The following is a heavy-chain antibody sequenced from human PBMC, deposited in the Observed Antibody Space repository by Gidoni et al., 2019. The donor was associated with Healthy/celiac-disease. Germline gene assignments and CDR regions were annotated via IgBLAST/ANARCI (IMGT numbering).Heavy chain of an antibody. CDR3: ARDRRGYFDY. V-gene: IGHV3-33*01. CDR1: GLTCSSYG. J-gene: IGHJ4*02. Sequence: QVPLVESGGGLVQPGRSLRLSFAASGLTCSSYGIHWVRQAPGKGLEWVAVRWYDGSNKYYADSVKGRFTISRDNSKNTLYLQMNSLRAEDTAVYYCARDRRGYFDYWGQGTLVTVSS. CDR2: RWYDGSNK.